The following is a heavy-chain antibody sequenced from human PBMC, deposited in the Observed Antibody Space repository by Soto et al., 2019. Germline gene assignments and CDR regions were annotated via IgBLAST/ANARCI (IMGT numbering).Heavy chain of an antibody. CDR3: ARPYDGYFDSVRDNWFDP. CDR2: IYYSGST. CDR1: GGSISSSSYY. D-gene: IGHD3-9*01. V-gene: IGHV4-39*01. J-gene: IGHJ5*02. Sequence: TVSGGSISSSSYYWGWIRQPPGKGLEWIGSIYYSGSTYYNPSLKSRVTISVDTSKNQFSLKLSSVTAADTAVYYCARPYDGYFDSVRDNWFDPWGQGTLVTVSS.